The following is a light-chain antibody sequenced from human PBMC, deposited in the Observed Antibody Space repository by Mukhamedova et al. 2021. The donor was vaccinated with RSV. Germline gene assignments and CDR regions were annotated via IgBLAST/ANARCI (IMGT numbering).Light chain of an antibody. J-gene: IGKJ1*01. Sequence: LSCRASQSVTTNVAWYQQKPGQAPRLLIYGTSTRATDIPARFSGSGSGTEFTLTISSLQSEDFAVYYCQQYNNWPLTFGQGTKVE. CDR2: GTS. CDR3: QQYNNWPLT. V-gene: IGKV3-15*01. CDR1: QSVTTN.